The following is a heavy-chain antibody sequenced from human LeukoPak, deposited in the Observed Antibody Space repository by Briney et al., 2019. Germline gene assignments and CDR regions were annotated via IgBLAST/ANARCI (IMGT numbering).Heavy chain of an antibody. V-gene: IGHV1-2*02. CDR2: INPNSGGT. CDR3: ARDPSDYDNSGYCLDY. CDR1: GYTFTGYY. Sequence: ASVKVSCKASGYTFTGYYMHWVRQAPGQGLEWMGWINPNSGGTNYAQKFQGRVTMTRDTSISTAYMELSRLRSDDTAVYYCARDPSDYDNSGYCLDYWGQGTLVTVSS. J-gene: IGHJ4*02. D-gene: IGHD3-22*01.